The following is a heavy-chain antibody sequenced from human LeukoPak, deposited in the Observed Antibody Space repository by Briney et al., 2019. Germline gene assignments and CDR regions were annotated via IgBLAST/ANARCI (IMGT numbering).Heavy chain of an antibody. CDR1: GGSISSGGYS. V-gene: IGHV4-30-2*01. D-gene: IGHD3-22*01. CDR3: ARDSVEFYYDSSGYFDY. Sequence: SQTLSLTCAVSGGSISSGGYSWSWIRQPPGTGLEWIGYIYHSGSTYYNPSLKSRVTISVDTSKNQFSLKLSSVTAADTAVYYCARDSVEFYYDSSGYFDYWGQGTLVTVSS. CDR2: IYHSGST. J-gene: IGHJ4*02.